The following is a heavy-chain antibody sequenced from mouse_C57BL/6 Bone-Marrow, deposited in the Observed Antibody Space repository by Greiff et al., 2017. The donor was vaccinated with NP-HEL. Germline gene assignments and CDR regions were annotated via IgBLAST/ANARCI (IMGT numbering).Heavy chain of an antibody. CDR2: IDPAHGNI. Sequence: VQLQQSVAELVRPGASVKLSCTASGFNINNTYMHWVKQRPEQGLEWIGRIDPAHGNITYASKFQGKATITAYTSSNPAYLQLSSLTSEDTANYYCAREFYDGSSYGYFDVWDTGTTITVTS. D-gene: IGHD1-1*01. CDR3: AREFYDGSSYGYFDV. V-gene: IGHV14-3*01. J-gene: IGHJ1*03. CDR1: GFNINNTY.